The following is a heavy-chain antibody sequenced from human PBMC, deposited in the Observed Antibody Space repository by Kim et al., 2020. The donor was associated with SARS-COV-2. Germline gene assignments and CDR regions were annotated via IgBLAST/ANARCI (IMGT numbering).Heavy chain of an antibody. CDR3: ARGEASRYNWNWILDY. V-gene: IGHV4-34*01. CDR1: GGSFSGYY. CDR2: INHSGST. D-gene: IGHD1-7*01. Sequence: SETLSLTCAVYGGSFSGYYWSWIRQPPGKGLEWIGEINHSGSTNYNPSLKSRVTISVDTSKNQFSLKLSSVTAADTAVYYCARGEASRYNWNWILDYWGQGTLVTVSS. J-gene: IGHJ4*02.